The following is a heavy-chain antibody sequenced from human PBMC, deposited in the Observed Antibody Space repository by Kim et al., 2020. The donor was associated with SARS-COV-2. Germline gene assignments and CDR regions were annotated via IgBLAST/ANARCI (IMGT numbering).Heavy chain of an antibody. CDR1: GFTFSSYD. D-gene: IGHD6-19*01. CDR3: ARGVAVAGTGYFDL. J-gene: IGHJ2*01. V-gene: IGHV3-13*04. Sequence: GSLRLSCAASGFTFSSYDMHWVRQATGKGLEWVSAIGTAGDTYYPGSVKGRFTISRENAKNSLYLQMNSLRAGDTAVYYCARGVAVAGTGYFDLWGRGTLVTVSS. CDR2: IGTAGDT.